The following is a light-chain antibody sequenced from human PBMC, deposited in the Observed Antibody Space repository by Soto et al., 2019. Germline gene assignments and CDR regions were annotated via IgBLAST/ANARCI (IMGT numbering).Light chain of an antibody. CDR1: SGEIGNYYF. CDR2: SNN. Sequence: QSALTQPASVSGSPGQSITISCTGGSGEIGNYYFVSWYQQLPGTAPKLLIYSNNQRPSGVPDRFSGSKSGTSASLAISGLRSEDEADYYCAAWDDSLSGLVFGGGTNLTVL. V-gene: IGLV1-47*02. CDR3: AAWDDSLSGLV. J-gene: IGLJ3*02.